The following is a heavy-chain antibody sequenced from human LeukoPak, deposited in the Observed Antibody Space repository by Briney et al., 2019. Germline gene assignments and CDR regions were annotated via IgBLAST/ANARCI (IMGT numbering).Heavy chain of an antibody. Sequence: SETLSLTCTVSGGSISSYYWSWIRQPPGKGLEWIGYIYYSGSTNYIPSLKSRVTISVDTSKNQFSLKLSSVTAADTAVYYCARVRGDRRTFDYWGQGTLVTVSS. V-gene: IGHV4-59*01. CDR2: IYYSGST. CDR3: ARVRGDRRTFDY. J-gene: IGHJ4*02. D-gene: IGHD2/OR15-2a*01. CDR1: GGSISSYY.